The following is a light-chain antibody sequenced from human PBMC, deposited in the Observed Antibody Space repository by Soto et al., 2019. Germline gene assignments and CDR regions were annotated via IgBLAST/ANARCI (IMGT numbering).Light chain of an antibody. CDR1: KLGDKY. CDR2: QDT. CDR3: QAWDSSTDSYV. V-gene: IGLV3-1*01. J-gene: IGLJ1*01. Sequence: SYELTQPPSVSVSPGQTATITCSGDKLGDKYACWFQQKPGQSPVLVIYQDTKRPSGIPERFSASNSGNTATLTISGTQATDEADYYCQAWDSSTDSYVFRTGTKLTVL.